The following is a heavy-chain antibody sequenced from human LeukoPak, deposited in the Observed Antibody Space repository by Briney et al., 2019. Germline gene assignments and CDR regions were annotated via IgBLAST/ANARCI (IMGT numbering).Heavy chain of an antibody. CDR2: IRSKANSYAT. D-gene: IGHD1-14*01. CDR3: TRRTPYYYYMDV. Sequence: TGGSLRLSCAASGFTFSGSAMHWVRQASGKGLEWVGRIRSKANSYATAYAASVKGRFTISRGDSKNTAYLQMNSLKTEDTAVYYCTRRTPYYYYMDVWGKGTTVTVSS. J-gene: IGHJ6*03. CDR1: GFTFSGSA. V-gene: IGHV3-73*01.